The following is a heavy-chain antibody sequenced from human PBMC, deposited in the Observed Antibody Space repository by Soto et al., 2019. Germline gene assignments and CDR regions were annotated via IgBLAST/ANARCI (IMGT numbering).Heavy chain of an antibody. Sequence: ASVKVSCKASGYTFTGYFMHWVRQAPGQGLEWMGWINPNTGGTGYAQKFQGRVTMTRDTSISTAHMELRRLRSDDTAFYYCACGSESYYNVAFDYWGRGTLVTVSS. D-gene: IGHD3-10*01. CDR2: INPNTGGT. J-gene: IGHJ4*02. CDR1: GYTFTGYF. V-gene: IGHV1-2*02. CDR3: ACGSESYYNVAFDY.